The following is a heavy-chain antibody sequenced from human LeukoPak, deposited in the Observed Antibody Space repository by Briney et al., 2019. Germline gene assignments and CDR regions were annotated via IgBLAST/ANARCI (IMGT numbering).Heavy chain of an antibody. V-gene: IGHV3-33*06. CDR3: AKDFPIAAAGTRKYNWFDP. Sequence: PGRSLRLSCAASGFTFSSYGMHWVRQAPGKGLEWVAVIWYDGSNKYYADSVKGRFTISRDNSKNTLYLQMNSLRAEDTAVYYCAKDFPIAAAGTRKYNWFDPWGQGTLVTVSS. CDR2: IWYDGSNK. CDR1: GFTFSSYG. D-gene: IGHD6-13*01. J-gene: IGHJ5*02.